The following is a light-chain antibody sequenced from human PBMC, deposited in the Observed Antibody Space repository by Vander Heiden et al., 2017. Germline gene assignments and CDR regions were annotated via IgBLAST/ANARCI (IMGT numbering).Light chain of an antibody. V-gene: IGKV1-39*01. Sequence: IQMTPSPSSLSASVGDRVTITCRASQSISSYLNWYQQKPGKAPKLLIDAASSLQSGVPSRFSGSGSGTDFTLTISRLQPEDFATYYCQQSDSTPRTFGQGTKVEIK. CDR3: QQSDSTPRT. J-gene: IGKJ1*01. CDR1: QSISSY. CDR2: AAS.